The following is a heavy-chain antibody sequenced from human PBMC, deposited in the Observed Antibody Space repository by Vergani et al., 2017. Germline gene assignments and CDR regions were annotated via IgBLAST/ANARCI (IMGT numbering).Heavy chain of an antibody. CDR3: ARDGEGYCSSTSCYRWFDP. J-gene: IGHJ5*02. D-gene: IGHD2-2*02. CDR2: IIPILGIA. Sequence: QVQLVQSGAEVKKPGSSVKVSCKASGGTFSSYTISWVRQVPGQGLEWMGRIIPILGIANYAQKFQGRVTITADKSTSTAYMELSSLRSEDTAVYYCARDGEGYCSSTSCYRWFDPWGQGTLVTVSS. CDR1: GGTFSSYT. V-gene: IGHV1-69*08.